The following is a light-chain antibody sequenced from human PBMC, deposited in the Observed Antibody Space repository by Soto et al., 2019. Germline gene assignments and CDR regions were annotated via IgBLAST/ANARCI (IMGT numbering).Light chain of an antibody. Sequence: QSVLTQPPSASGTPGQRVTISCSGSSSNIGSNYVYWYQQLPGTAPKLLIYRNNQRPSGVPDRFSGPKSGTSASLAISGLRSEDEADYYCAAWDDSLSGLFGGGTQLTVL. V-gene: IGLV1-47*01. CDR2: RNN. CDR3: AAWDDSLSGL. CDR1: SSNIGSNY. J-gene: IGLJ2*01.